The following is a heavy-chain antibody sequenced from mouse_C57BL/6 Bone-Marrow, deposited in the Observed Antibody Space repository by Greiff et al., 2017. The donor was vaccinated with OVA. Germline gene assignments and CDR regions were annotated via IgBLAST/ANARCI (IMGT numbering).Heavy chain of an antibody. D-gene: IGHD2-4*01. CDR3: ARDDYDEGPYFDD. CDR1: GYAFSSSW. Sequence: QVQLKESGPELVKPGASVKISCKASGYAFSSSWMNWVKQRPGKGLEWIGRIYPGDGDTNYNGKFKGKATLTADKSSSTAYMQLSSLTSEDSAVYFCARDDYDEGPYFDDWGKGTTLTVSS. V-gene: IGHV1-82*01. J-gene: IGHJ2*01. CDR2: IYPGDGDT.